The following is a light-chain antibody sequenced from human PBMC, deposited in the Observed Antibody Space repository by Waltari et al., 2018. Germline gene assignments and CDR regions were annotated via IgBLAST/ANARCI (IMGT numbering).Light chain of an antibody. Sequence: DIQMTQSPSSLSASVGDRVTITCRASQSITSYLNLYQQKPGKAPKLLIYAASSLQSGVPSRFSGSGSGTDFTLTISSLQPEDFATYYCQQSDSMPLTFGGGTKVEI. CDR3: QQSDSMPLT. J-gene: IGKJ4*01. CDR1: QSITSY. CDR2: AAS. V-gene: IGKV1-39*01.